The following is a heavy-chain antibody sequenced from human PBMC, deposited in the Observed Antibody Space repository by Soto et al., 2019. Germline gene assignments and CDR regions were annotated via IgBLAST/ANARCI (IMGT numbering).Heavy chain of an antibody. CDR2: IYWDDDK. CDR1: GFSLSTSGVG. CDR3: AHTRYCTKGVCYGSSFAFDI. J-gene: IGHJ3*02. Sequence: QITLKESGPTLVNPTQTLTLTCTFSGFSLSTSGVGVGWIRQPPGKALEWLALIYWDDDKRYSPSLKSRLTITKDTSKNQVVLTMTNMDPVDTATYYCAHTRYCTKGVCYGSSFAFDIWGQGTMVTVSS. V-gene: IGHV2-5*02. D-gene: IGHD2-8*01.